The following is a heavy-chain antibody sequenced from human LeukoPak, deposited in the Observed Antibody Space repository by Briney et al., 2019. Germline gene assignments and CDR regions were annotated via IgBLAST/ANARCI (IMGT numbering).Heavy chain of an antibody. D-gene: IGHD6-13*01. V-gene: IGHV1-18*01. CDR2: ISTYNGNT. CDR1: GYTFTSYG. Sequence: ASVKVSCKASGYTFTSYGISWVRQAPGQGVEWMGWISTYNGNTNYAQKLQGRGTMTTDTSTSTAYMELRSLRSDDTAVYYCARGATAVPFDYWGQGTLVTVSS. CDR3: ARGATAVPFDY. J-gene: IGHJ4*02.